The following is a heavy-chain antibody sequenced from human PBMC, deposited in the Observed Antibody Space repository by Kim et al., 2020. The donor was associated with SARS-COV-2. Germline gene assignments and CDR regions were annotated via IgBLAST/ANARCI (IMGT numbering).Heavy chain of an antibody. CDR3: ATDPDHYDSSGYAFDY. J-gene: IGHJ4*02. CDR2: IYYSGST. CDR1: GGSISSDGYY. D-gene: IGHD3-22*01. Sequence: SETLSLTCTVSGGSISSDGYYWSWIRQHPGKGLEWIGYIYYSGSTYYNPSLKSRVTISVDTSKNQFSLKLSSVTAADTAVYYCATDPDHYDSSGYAFDYWGQGTLVTVSS. V-gene: IGHV4-31*03.